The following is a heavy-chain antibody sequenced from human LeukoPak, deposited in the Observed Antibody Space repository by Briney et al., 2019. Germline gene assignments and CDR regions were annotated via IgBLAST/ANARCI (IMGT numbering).Heavy chain of an antibody. Sequence: GGSLRLSCAASGFTLSNYWMHWVRQAPGKGLEWVAVISYDGSNKYYADSVKGRFTISRDNSKNTLYLQMNSLRAEDTAVYYCAILQVAGTDFDYWGQGTLVTVSS. J-gene: IGHJ4*02. CDR3: AILQVAGTDFDY. D-gene: IGHD6-19*01. V-gene: IGHV3-30-3*01. CDR1: GFTLSNYW. CDR2: ISYDGSNK.